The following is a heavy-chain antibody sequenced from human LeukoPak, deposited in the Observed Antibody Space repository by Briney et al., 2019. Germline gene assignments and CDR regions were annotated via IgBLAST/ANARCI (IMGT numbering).Heavy chain of an antibody. D-gene: IGHD5-18*01. CDR1: GYTFTGYY. Sequence: ASVKVSCKASGYTFTGYYMHWVRQAPGQGLEWMGWINPNSGGTNYAQKFQGRVTMTRDTSISTAYMELSSLRSDDTAIYYCAKAMDTSMVPDLNYWGQGTLVTVSS. CDR2: INPNSGGT. J-gene: IGHJ4*02. V-gene: IGHV1-2*02. CDR3: AKAMDTSMVPDLNY.